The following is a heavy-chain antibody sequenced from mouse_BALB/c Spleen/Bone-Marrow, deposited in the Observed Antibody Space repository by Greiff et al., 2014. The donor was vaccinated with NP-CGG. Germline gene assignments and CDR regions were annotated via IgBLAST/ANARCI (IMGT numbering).Heavy chain of an antibody. CDR1: GYSITRYYS. J-gene: IGHJ4*01. D-gene: IGHD4-1*01. CDR2: IHYSGTT. CDR3: ARFAGTPYTMDY. V-gene: IGHV3-1*02. Sequence: VQLQQSGPELGKPSQSLSLTCTVTGYSITRYYSWHWIRQFPGNKMEWMGYIHYSGTTVYKPSLKSRISITRDTSNNQFFLQLNSVTTEDTATYYCARFAGTPYTMDYWGQGTSVTVSS.